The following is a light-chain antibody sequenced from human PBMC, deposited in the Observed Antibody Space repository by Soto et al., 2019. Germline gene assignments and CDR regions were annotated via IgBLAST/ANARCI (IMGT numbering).Light chain of an antibody. CDR2: EVN. V-gene: IGLV2-14*01. CDR3: SSYTSVSPLYA. CDR1: NNDIGIYKY. J-gene: IGLJ1*01. Sequence: QSALTQPASVSGSPGQSITISCTGTNNDIGIYKYVSWYQQHPGKAPKLMIYEVNNRPSGVSNRFSGSKSGNTASLTISGLQADDEADYYCSSYTSVSPLYAFGTGTKLTVL.